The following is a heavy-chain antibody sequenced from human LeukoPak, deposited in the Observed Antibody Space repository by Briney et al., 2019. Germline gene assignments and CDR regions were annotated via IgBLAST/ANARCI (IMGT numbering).Heavy chain of an antibody. CDR3: ARPRSNVDTAMYDAFDI. V-gene: IGHV3-7*01. CDR1: GFTFSSYW. Sequence: PGGSLRLSCAASGFTFSSYWMSWVRQAPGKGLEWVANIKKDGSEKYYVDSVKGRFTISRDNAKTSLYLQMNSLRAEDTAVYYCARPRSNVDTAMYDAFDIWGQGTMVTVSS. D-gene: IGHD5-18*01. CDR2: IKKDGSEK. J-gene: IGHJ3*02.